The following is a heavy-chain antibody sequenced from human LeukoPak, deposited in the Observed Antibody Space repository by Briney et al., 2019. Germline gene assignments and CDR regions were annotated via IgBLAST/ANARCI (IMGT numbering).Heavy chain of an antibody. CDR1: GASISSTSYY. CDR2: TYYRGTT. V-gene: IGHV4-39*07. Sequence: PSDTLSLTRTVSGASISSTSYYWGWIRQPPGKGLEWIGSTYYRGTTYYNPSLKSRVTISVDTSKNQFSLQLSSVTAADTAVYYCARDWNRYAYWGQGTLVTVSS. CDR3: ARDWNRYAY. J-gene: IGHJ4*02. D-gene: IGHD1-1*01.